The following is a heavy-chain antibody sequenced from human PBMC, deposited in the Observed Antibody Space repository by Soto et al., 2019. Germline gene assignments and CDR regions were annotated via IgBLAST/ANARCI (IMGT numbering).Heavy chain of an antibody. CDR3: ARNYGAGSYFFDH. V-gene: IGHV3-53*01. D-gene: IGHD3-10*01. Sequence: EVQLVESGGGLIHPGGSLRLSCVGSGVSVSSNYMAWVRQAPGKGLEWVAVMYSDGRTYYADSVKGRFTISRDDSKNTLYFQMNSLRAEDTAVYYCARNYGAGSYFFDHWGQGALVTVSS. CDR2: MYSDGRT. CDR1: GVSVSSNY. J-gene: IGHJ4*02.